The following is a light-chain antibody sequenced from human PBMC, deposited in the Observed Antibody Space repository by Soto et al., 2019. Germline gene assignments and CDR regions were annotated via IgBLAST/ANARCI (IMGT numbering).Light chain of an antibody. CDR3: SSFTRRLTLG. Sequence: QSLLTQPAPVSGSPGQSIAISCTGTRSDVGAYNYVSWYQQHPGKAPKLMISEVTNRPSGVSDRFSGSKSGNTASLTISGLQAEDEADYYCSSFTRRLTLGVGNGTKVTV. CDR1: RSDVGAYNY. V-gene: IGLV2-14*01. J-gene: IGLJ1*01. CDR2: EVT.